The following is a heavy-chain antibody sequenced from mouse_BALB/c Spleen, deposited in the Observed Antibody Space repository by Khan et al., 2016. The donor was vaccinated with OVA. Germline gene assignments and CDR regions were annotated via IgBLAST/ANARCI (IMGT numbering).Heavy chain of an antibody. D-gene: IGHD2-14*01. CDR2: INPSNGYT. CDR1: GYTFTTYT. J-gene: IGHJ3*01. CDR3: AREGAYYRSDGWFSY. V-gene: IGHV1-4*01. Sequence: QVQLQQSGAELARPGASVKMSCKASGYTFTTYTMHWVKQRPGQGLEWIGYINPSNGYTNYNQKFKDKATLTADKSSSTAYMKLSSRTSDSSAVEYVAREGAYYRSDGWFSYWGQGTLVTVSA.